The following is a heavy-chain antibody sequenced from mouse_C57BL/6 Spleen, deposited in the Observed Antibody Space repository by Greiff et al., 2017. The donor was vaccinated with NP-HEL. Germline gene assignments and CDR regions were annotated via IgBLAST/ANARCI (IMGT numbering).Heavy chain of an antibody. D-gene: IGHD2-5*01. CDR2: INPNNGGI. J-gene: IGHJ4*01. Sequence: EVKLQQSGPELVKPGASVKISCKASGYTFTDYYMNWVKQSHGKSLEWIGDINPNNGGISYNQKFKGKATLTVDKSSSTAYMELRSLTSEDSAVYYCARSYYSNPNYYAMDYWGQGTSVTVSS. V-gene: IGHV1-26*01. CDR3: ARSYYSNPNYYAMDY. CDR1: GYTFTDYY.